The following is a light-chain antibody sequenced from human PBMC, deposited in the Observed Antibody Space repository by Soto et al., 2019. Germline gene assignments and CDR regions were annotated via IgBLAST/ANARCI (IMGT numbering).Light chain of an antibody. CDR3: SSYTTSHTLV. J-gene: IGLJ2*01. Sequence: QSVLTQPASVSESPGQSITISCTGTSSDVGASDFVSLYQQHPGKAPELIIYEISNRPSGVSSRFSGSKSGNTASLTISGLQAEDESDYYCSSYTTSHTLVFGGGTKLTVL. V-gene: IGLV2-14*01. CDR1: SSDVGASDF. CDR2: EIS.